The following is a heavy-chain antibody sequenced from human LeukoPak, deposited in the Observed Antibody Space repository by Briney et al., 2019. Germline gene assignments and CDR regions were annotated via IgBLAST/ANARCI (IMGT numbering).Heavy chain of an antibody. D-gene: IGHD3-22*01. J-gene: IGHJ4*02. CDR1: GFTFSNYA. CDR2: ISGGGGST. Sequence: GGSLRLSCAASGFTFSNYAMSWVRQAPGKGLEWVSSISGGGGSTYYADSVKGRFTISRDNSKNTLFLQMNSLRAEDTAVYYCAKDPYYYDTSGYNGDYWGQGTLVTVSS. CDR3: AKDPYYYDTSGYNGDY. V-gene: IGHV3-23*01.